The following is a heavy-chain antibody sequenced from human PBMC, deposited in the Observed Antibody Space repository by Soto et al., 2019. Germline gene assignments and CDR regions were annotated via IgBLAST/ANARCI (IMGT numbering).Heavy chain of an antibody. D-gene: IGHD3-10*01. CDR2: IYYSGST. CDR3: ARGVVVVRGVIITYYYVDV. J-gene: IGHJ6*03. CDR1: GGSISSYY. Sequence: PSETLSLTCTVSGGSISSYYWSWIRQPPGKGLEWIGCIYYSGSTNYNPSLKSRVTISVDTSKNQFSLKLSSVTAADTAVYYCARGVVVVRGVIITYYYVDVWGKGTTVTVSS. V-gene: IGHV4-59*01.